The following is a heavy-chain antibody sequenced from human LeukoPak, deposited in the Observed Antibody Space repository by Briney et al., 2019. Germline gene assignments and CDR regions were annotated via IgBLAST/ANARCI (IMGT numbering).Heavy chain of an antibody. CDR3: ARDSGYDYAVVKN. V-gene: IGHV3-74*01. Sequence: PGGSLRLSCAASGFTFSSYWMHWVRHAPGKGLVWVSRINSDGGSTIYADSVKGRFTISRDNAKNTLYLQMNSLRAEDTAVYYCARDSGYDYAVVKNWGQGTLVTVSS. D-gene: IGHD5-12*01. CDR2: INSDGGST. J-gene: IGHJ4*02. CDR1: GFTFSSYW.